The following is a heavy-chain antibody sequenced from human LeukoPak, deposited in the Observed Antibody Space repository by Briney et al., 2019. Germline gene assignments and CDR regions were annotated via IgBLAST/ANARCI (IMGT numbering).Heavy chain of an antibody. Sequence: PSETLSLTCAVYGGSFSGYYWSWIRQPPGKGLEWIGEINHSGSTNYNPSLKSRVTISVDTSKNQFSPKLSSVTAADTAVYYCARGGEYSGSFYYFDYWGQGTLVTVSS. CDR1: GGSFSGYY. D-gene: IGHD1-26*01. J-gene: IGHJ4*02. V-gene: IGHV4-34*01. CDR2: INHSGST. CDR3: ARGGEYSGSFYYFDY.